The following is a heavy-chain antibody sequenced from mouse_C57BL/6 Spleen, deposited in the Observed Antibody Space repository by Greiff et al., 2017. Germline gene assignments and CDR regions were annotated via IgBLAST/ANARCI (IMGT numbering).Heavy chain of an antibody. Sequence: QVQLQQSGAELVRPGTSVKVSCKASGYTFTNYLMDWVKQRPGQGLEWIGMINPGSGGTNYNEKFKGKATLTADKSSSTAYMQLSSLTSEDSAVYCCARLIFTGWFAYWGQGTLVTVSA. D-gene: IGHD2-12*01. CDR2: INPGSGGT. V-gene: IGHV1-54*01. J-gene: IGHJ3*01. CDR3: ARLIFTGWFAY. CDR1: GYTFTNYL.